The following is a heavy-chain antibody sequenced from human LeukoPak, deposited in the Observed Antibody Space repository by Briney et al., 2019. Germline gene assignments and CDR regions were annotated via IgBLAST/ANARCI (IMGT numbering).Heavy chain of an antibody. CDR3: ARQTGSGLFILP. Sequence: SETLSLTCTVSGVSIITSNSYWGWIRQPPGKGLEWIGSIYYTGNTYYNASLKSQVSISIGTSKNQFSLRLTSVTAADTAVYYCARQTGSGLFILPGGQGTLVTVSS. CDR1: GVSIITSNSY. CDR2: IYYTGNT. J-gene: IGHJ4*02. D-gene: IGHD3/OR15-3a*01. V-gene: IGHV4-39*01.